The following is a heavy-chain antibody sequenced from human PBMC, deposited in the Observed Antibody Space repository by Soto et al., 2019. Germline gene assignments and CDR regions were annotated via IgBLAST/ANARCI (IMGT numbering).Heavy chain of an antibody. Sequence: ASVKVSCKASGYIFTGYYMHWVRQAPGQGLEWMGWINPNSGDTNYTQKFQGWVTMTRDTSISTAYMELSRLRSDDTAVYYCATSRISIAVAGETEYYCDYWGQGTPVT. J-gene: IGHJ4*02. V-gene: IGHV1-2*04. CDR1: GYIFTGYY. CDR3: ATSRISIAVAGETEYYCDY. CDR2: INPNSGDT. D-gene: IGHD6-19*01.